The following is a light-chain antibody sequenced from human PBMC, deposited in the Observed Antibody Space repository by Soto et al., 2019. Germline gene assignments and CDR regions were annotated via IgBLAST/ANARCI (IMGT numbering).Light chain of an antibody. J-gene: IGKJ1*01. V-gene: IGKV2-30*01. CDR3: MQGTHWPPWT. CDR2: KVS. CDR1: HSLVFSDGDTY. Sequence: DVVMTQSPLSLPVTLGQPASISCRSSHSLVFSDGDTYLSWFHQRPDQSPRRLIYKVSNRDSGVPDRFSGSGSGTDFTLKISRLEAEDVGVYYCMQGTHWPPWTFGQGTKVEIK.